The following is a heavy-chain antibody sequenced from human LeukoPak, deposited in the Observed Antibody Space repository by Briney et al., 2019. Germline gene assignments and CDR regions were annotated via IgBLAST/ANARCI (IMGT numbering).Heavy chain of an antibody. CDR1: GDRVSTNSVA. V-gene: IGHV6-1*01. D-gene: IGHD2-15*01. CDR2: TYYRSKWYN. Sequence: SQTLSLTCAISGDRVSTNSVAWNWIRQSPSRGLEWLGRTYYRSKWYNDYAGSVKSRIITNADTSKNHVSLQLKSVTPEDTAVYYCAREEVVVPATQYHGMRVWGQGTTVTVSS. CDR3: AREEVVVPATQYHGMRV. J-gene: IGHJ6*02.